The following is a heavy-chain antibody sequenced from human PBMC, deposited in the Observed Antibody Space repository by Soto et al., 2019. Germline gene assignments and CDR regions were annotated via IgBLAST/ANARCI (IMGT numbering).Heavy chain of an antibody. CDR1: GFTFSRYW. CDR3: ARAYYDFLWGSYRFDY. J-gene: IGHJ4*02. CDR2: IKEDGSEK. V-gene: IGHV3-7*01. Sequence: GGSLRLSCAASGFTFSRYWMSWVRQAPGKGLEWVANIKEDGSEKKNVDSVKGRFTISRDNAKNSLNLQMNSLRAEVTAVYYCARAYYDFLWGSYRFDYWGQGALVTVSS. D-gene: IGHD3-16*02.